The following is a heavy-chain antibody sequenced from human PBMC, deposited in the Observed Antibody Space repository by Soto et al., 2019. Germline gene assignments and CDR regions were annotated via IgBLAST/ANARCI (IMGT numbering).Heavy chain of an antibody. CDR3: AKDPNGDYVGAFDS. V-gene: IGHV3-7*05. CDR2: IKPDGSDK. Sequence: GGSLRLSCTGSGLTFGNYWMSWVRQAPGKGLEWVANIKPDGSDKYYEESVKGRFTISRDNAKNSLHLQMNSLSAEDTAVYYCAKDPNGDYVGAFDSWGRGTLVTVCS. J-gene: IGHJ4*02. D-gene: IGHD4-17*01. CDR1: GLTFGNYW.